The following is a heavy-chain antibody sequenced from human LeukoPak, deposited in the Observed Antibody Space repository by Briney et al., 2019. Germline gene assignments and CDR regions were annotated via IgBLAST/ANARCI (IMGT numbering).Heavy chain of an antibody. CDR2: IYYSGST. D-gene: IGHD3-10*01. CDR3: ASSLDRFGGPYIYYGMDV. Sequence: SETLSLTCTVSGGSISSSSYYWGWIRQPPGKGLEWIGSIYYSGSTYYNPSLKSRVTISVDTSKNQFSLKLSSVTAADTAVYYCASSLDRFGGPYIYYGMDVWGQGTTVTVSS. J-gene: IGHJ6*02. V-gene: IGHV4-39*01. CDR1: GGSISSSSYY.